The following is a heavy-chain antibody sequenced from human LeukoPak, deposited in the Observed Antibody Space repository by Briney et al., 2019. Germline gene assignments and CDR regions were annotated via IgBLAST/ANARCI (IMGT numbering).Heavy chain of an antibody. CDR3: ARLGRDTTGYVPFDY. Sequence: SETLSLTCTVSGGSISSSSCYWGWIRQPPGKGLEWIGTIYYSGSTYYNPSLKSRVTISVDTSKNQFSLKLSSVTAADTAVYYCARLGRDTTGYVPFDYWGQGTLVTVSS. D-gene: IGHD2-2*01. J-gene: IGHJ4*02. CDR2: IYYSGST. V-gene: IGHV4-39*07. CDR1: GGSISSSSCY.